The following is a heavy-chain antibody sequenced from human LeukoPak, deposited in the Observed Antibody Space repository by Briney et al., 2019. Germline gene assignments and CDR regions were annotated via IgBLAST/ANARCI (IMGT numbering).Heavy chain of an antibody. CDR3: ARGRYNYGSLSYSFDY. CDR2: ISSSGSTI. CDR1: GFTFSSYE. V-gene: IGHV3-48*03. J-gene: IGHJ4*02. D-gene: IGHD5-18*01. Sequence: GGSLRLSCAASGFTFSSYEMNWVRQAPGKGLEWVSYISSSGSTIYYADSVKGRFTISRNNAKNSLYLQMNSLRGEDTAVYYCARGRYNYGSLSYSFDYWGQGTLVTVSS.